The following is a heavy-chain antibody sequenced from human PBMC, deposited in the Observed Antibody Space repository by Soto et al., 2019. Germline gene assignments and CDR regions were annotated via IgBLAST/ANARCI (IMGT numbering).Heavy chain of an antibody. Sequence: EGQLVESGGGLVQPGGSLRLSCVASGFSFSTFWINWVRQAPGKGLEWVANINQDGSEKYYVDSVKGRFTISRDNAKNSLYLQMNNLRSEDPAVYYCVGSNYHAYWGAGTLITVPS. CDR3: VGSNYHAY. D-gene: IGHD3-10*01. V-gene: IGHV3-7*01. CDR2: INQDGSEK. CDR1: GFSFSTFW. J-gene: IGHJ4*02.